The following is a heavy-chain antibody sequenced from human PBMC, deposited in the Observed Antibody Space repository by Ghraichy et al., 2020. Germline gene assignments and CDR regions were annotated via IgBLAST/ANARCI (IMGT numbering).Heavy chain of an antibody. Sequence: GGSLRLSCAASGFTFSNYWMHWVRQAPGKGLVWVSRLNSDGSNTNYAGSVKGRFTISRENTKNILYVQMNSLTAEDTAYDCGKRDGTFTVPNYTQFDLWGTNNKSPDSIKGRSTTSRESSKNTLYLRIDSLTAAAPAGYYCTRNGTSTATTETSFDLWGRRTLVTVSS. V-gene: IGHV3-74*01. D-gene: IGHD1-14*01. CDR1: GFTFSNYW. CDR2: LNSDGSNT. J-gene: IGHJ5*02. CDR3: KRDGTFTVPNYTQFDLWGTNNKSPDSIKGRSTTSRESSKNTLYLRIDSLTAAAPAGYYCTRNGTSTATTETSFDL.